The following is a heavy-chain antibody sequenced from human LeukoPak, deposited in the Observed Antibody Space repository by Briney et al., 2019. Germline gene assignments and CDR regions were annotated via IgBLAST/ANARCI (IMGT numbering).Heavy chain of an antibody. D-gene: IGHD2-2*01. J-gene: IGHJ3*02. Sequence: PGGSLRLSCAASGFTFSSYAMSWVRQAPGKGQEWVSAISSSGGSTYYADSVKGRFTISRDNSKNTLYLQMNSLRAEDTAVYYCAKFASASCCQSAFDIWGQGTMVTVSS. CDR1: GFTFSSYA. CDR3: AKFASASCCQSAFDI. V-gene: IGHV3-23*01. CDR2: ISSSGGST.